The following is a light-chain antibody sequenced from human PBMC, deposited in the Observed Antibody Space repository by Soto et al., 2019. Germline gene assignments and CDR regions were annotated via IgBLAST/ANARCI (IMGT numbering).Light chain of an antibody. CDR2: AAS. J-gene: IGKJ2*01. Sequence: DIQMTQSPSSVSASVGDRVTITCRASQGISRFLAWYQQKSGKAPKFLIYAASSLQSGVLSRFSGSGSGTDFTLTINSLQPEDFATYYCQQTNSVPYTFGQGTKVEIK. CDR1: QGISRF. CDR3: QQTNSVPYT. V-gene: IGKV1-12*01.